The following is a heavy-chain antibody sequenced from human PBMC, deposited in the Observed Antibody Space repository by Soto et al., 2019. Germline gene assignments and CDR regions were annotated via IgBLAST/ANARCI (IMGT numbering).Heavy chain of an antibody. CDR1: GFTFSHHS. CDR2: ISGSGGNI. D-gene: IGHD2-15*01. V-gene: IGHV3-64D*06. J-gene: IGHJ4*02. Sequence: LRLSCSGSGFTFSHHSLYWVRQPPGKGLQCVSSISGSGGNIYYAESVKGRFTISRDNSKNTLYLQMTSLSSEDSAVYYGVKVSGYCTGGSCFSYFDYWGQGTPVTVSS. CDR3: VKVSGYCTGGSCFSYFDY.